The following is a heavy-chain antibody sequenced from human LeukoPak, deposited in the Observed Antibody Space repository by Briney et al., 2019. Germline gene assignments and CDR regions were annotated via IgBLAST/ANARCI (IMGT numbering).Heavy chain of an antibody. CDR3: AKVTPDSRTSGYDGFDY. J-gene: IGHJ4*02. CDR2: ISGSGGSR. CDR1: GFTFSSYG. D-gene: IGHD5-12*01. V-gene: IGHV3-23*01. Sequence: PGGSLRLSCAASGFTFSSYGMSWVRQAPGKGLEWVSAISGSGGSRYYADSVKGRFTISRDNSKNTLYLQMNSLRAEDTAVYYCAKVTPDSRTSGYDGFDYWGQGTLVTVSS.